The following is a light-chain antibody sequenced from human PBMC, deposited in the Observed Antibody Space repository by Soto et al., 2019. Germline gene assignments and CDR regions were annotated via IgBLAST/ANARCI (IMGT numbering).Light chain of an antibody. J-gene: IGLJ1*01. Sequence: QSVLTQPRSVSGSPGQSVTISCTATGSDVGDSSHVSWYQLHPGKAPKLMIYEVNNRPSGVPDRFSGSKSGNTASLIISGLQADDEAEYFCSSYSTTNTLVFGSGTKLTVL. CDR2: EVN. CDR1: GSDVGDSSH. V-gene: IGLV2-11*01. CDR3: SSYSTTNTLV.